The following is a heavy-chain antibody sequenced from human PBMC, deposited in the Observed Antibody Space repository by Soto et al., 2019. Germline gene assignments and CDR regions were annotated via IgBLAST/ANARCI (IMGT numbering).Heavy chain of an antibody. CDR3: ARGHSTDCSNGVCSFFYNHEMDV. CDR2: TNPKGGGT. D-gene: IGHD2-8*01. J-gene: IGHJ6*02. V-gene: IGHV1-2*04. CDR1: GYSFTDYH. Sequence: ASVKVSCKASGYSFTDYHIHWVRQAPGQGLEWLGRTNPKGGGTSTAQKFQGWVTMTRDRSISTVYMELTRLRSDDTAVYFCARGHSTDCSNGVCSFFYNHEMDVWGQGTTVTVS.